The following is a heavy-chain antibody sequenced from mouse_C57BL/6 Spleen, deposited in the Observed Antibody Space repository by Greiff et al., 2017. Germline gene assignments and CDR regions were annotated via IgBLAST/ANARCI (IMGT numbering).Heavy chain of an antibody. Sequence: QVQLQQPGAELVRPGSSVKLSCKASGYTFTSYWMHWVKQRPIQGLEWIGNIDPSDSETHYNQKFKDKATLTVDKSSSTAYMQLSSLTSEDSAVYYCARSLGPPWCAYWGQGTLVTVSA. D-gene: IGHD4-1*01. CDR3: ARSLGPPWCAY. CDR2: IDPSDSET. V-gene: IGHV1-52*01. CDR1: GYTFTSYW. J-gene: IGHJ3*01.